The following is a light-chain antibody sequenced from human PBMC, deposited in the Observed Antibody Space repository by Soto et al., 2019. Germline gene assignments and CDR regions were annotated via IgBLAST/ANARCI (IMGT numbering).Light chain of an antibody. CDR2: ATS. J-gene: IGKJ1*01. Sequence: DIQLTQSPSSLSASVGDRVTITCQAGPTVNTYSNWYQQKPGKGPKLLIYATSSLHSGVPSRFIGSRTETDFSLTISGLQPEDFATYYCQRNSTFGIGTKVEIK. CDR3: QRNST. CDR1: PTVNTY. V-gene: IGKV1-39*01.